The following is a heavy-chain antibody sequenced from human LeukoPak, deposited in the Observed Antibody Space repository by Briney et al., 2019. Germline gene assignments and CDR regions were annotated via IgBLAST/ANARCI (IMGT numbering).Heavy chain of an antibody. CDR3: AKDYCSSTSCYFDY. D-gene: IGHD2-2*01. Sequence: GGSLRLSCAASGFTFDDYAMHWVRQAPGKGLEWVSLISWDGGSTYYADSVKGRFIISRDNSKNSLYLQMNSLRAEDTALYYCAKDYCSSTSCYFDYWGQGTLVTVSS. CDR1: GFTFDDYA. V-gene: IGHV3-43D*04. J-gene: IGHJ4*02. CDR2: ISWDGGST.